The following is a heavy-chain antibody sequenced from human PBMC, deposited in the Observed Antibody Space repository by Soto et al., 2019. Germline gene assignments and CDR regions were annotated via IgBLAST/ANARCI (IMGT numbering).Heavy chain of an antibody. V-gene: IGHV3-7*01. CDR3: AREMDFWSGYYIDY. D-gene: IGHD3-3*01. J-gene: IGHJ4*02. Sequence: GGSLRLSCAASGFTFSAYWMTWVRQAPGKGLEWVANIKQDGSEKYYVDSVKGRFTISRDNAKNSLYLQMNSLRAEDTAVYYCAREMDFWSGYYIDYWGQGTLVTVSS. CDR1: GFTFSAYW. CDR2: IKQDGSEK.